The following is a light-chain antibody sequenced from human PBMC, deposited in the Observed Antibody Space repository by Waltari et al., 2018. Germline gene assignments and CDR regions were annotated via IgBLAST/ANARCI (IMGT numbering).Light chain of an antibody. Sequence: QSALTQPASVSGAPGQSITISCTGTSSDVGGYDFVPWYPQYPGKAPQLIIYDVYYRPVGVSQRFSASKSGGTASLTSSGLQTDDEAEYYCSSYTSISTSVVFGGGTKLTVL. CDR3: SSYTSISTSVV. J-gene: IGLJ2*01. CDR2: DVY. V-gene: IGLV2-14*03. CDR1: SSDVGGYDF.